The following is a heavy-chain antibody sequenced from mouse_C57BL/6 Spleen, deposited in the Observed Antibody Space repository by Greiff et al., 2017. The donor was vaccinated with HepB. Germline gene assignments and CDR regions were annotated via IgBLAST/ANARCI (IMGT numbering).Heavy chain of an antibody. J-gene: IGHJ1*03. V-gene: IGHV3-6*01. CDR1: GYSITSGYY. CDR3: ARFYDGYYERYFDV. CDR2: ISYDGSN. D-gene: IGHD2-3*01. Sequence: EVKLMESGPGLVKPSQSLSLTCSVTGYSITSGYYWNWIRQFPGNKLEWMGYISYDGSNNYNPSLKNRISITRDTSKNQFFLKLNSVTTEDTATYYCARFYDGYYERYFDVWGTGTTVTVSS.